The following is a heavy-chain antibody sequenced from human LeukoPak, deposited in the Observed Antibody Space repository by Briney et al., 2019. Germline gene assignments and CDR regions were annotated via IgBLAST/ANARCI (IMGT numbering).Heavy chain of an antibody. J-gene: IGHJ4*02. D-gene: IGHD3-10*01. CDR2: IYYSGST. CDR1: GGSISSGGYY. V-gene: IGHV4-31*03. CDR3: ARDPYGSGSFDY. Sequence: SETLSLTCTVSGGSISSGGYYWSWIRQHPGKGLGWIGYIYYSGSTYYNPSLKSRVTISVDTSKNQFSLKLSSVTAADTAVYYCARDPYGSGSFDYWGQGTLVTVSS.